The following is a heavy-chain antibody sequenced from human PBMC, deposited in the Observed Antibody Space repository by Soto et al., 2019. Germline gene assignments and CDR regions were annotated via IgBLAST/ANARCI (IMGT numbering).Heavy chain of an antibody. CDR2: ISYDGSNK. J-gene: IGHJ6*02. D-gene: IGHD3-3*01. CDR1: GFTFSSYA. Sequence: QVQLVESGGGVVQPGRSLRLSCAASGFTFSSYAMHWVRQAPGKGLEWVAVISYDGSNKYYADSVKGRFTISRDNSKNTLYLKMNSLRAEDTAVYYCARDYDFWSGFNYYYGMDVWGQGTTVTVSS. V-gene: IGHV3-30-3*01. CDR3: ARDYDFWSGFNYYYGMDV.